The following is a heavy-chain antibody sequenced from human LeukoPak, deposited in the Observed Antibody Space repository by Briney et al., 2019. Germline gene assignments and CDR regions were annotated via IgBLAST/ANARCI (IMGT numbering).Heavy chain of an antibody. D-gene: IGHD6-6*01. CDR3: ARHDAGIAARSFDN. J-gene: IGHJ4*02. CDR1: GFPISTYY. V-gene: IGHV4-4*09. CDR2: IHASGPT. Sequence: PSETLSLTCTVSGFPISTYYWSWIRRPPGKGLEWIAYIHASGPTNYNPSLKSRSTISVGTSNNQFSLKLISVIGADTAVYYCARHDAGIAARSFDNWGQGTLVTVSS.